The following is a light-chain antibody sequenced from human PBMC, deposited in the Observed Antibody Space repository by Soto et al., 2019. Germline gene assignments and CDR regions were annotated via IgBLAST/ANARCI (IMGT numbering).Light chain of an antibody. V-gene: IGLV2-14*01. CDR3: SSYTSSSTVV. Sequence: QSALTQPASVSGSPGQSITISCTGTSSDFGGYNYVSWYQQHPGKAPKLMIYEVSNRPSGVSNRFSGSKSDNTASLTISGLQAEDEAYYYCSSYTSSSTVVFGGGTKLTVL. CDR1: SSDFGGYNY. CDR2: EVS. J-gene: IGLJ2*01.